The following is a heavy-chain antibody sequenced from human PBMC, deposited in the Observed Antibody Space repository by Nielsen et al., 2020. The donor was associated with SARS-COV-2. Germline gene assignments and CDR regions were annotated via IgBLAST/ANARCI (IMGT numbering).Heavy chain of an antibody. J-gene: IGHJ6*02. V-gene: IGHV3-23*01. CDR2: ISGSGGGS. D-gene: IGHD3-9*01. CDR3: AHVGCYNDWDPRPYGLDG. Sequence: GESLKISCAASGFTFSSYAMTWVRQAPGKGLEWASVISGSGGGSHYSDSVKGRFTISRDNSKNTLFLQMNTLRAEDTAVYYCAHVGCYNDWDPRPYGLDGWGQGTTVTVSS. CDR1: GFTFSSYA.